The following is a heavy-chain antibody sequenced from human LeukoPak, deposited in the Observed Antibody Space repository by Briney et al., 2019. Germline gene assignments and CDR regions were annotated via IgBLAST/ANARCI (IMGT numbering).Heavy chain of an antibody. J-gene: IGHJ2*01. CDR1: GGSISRSSYY. Sequence: SETLSLTCTVSGGSISRSSYYWGWIRQSPGKGLEWIGSIYYSDSGTMYYNPSLKSRVTMSADTSKNQFSLRVSSVTAADTAVYYCARDFDYGGWYFDLWGRGTLVTVSS. CDR3: ARDFDYGGWYFDL. D-gene: IGHD4-23*01. V-gene: IGHV4-39*07. CDR2: IYYSDSGTM.